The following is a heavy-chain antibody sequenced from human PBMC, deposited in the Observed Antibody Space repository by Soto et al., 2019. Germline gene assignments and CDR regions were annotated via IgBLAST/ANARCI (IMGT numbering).Heavy chain of an antibody. V-gene: IGHV5-10-1*01. Sequence: PGESLKISCQGSGYSFTSYWISWVRQMPGKGLEWMGRIAPSDSYANYSPSFQGHVTISADKSISAAYLQWSSLKASDTAMYYCARNHPPSYVDRSGNLKLEFDYWRQGTLVNVS. CDR2: IAPSDSYA. D-gene: IGHD3-22*01. J-gene: IGHJ4*02. CDR3: ARNHPPSYVDRSGNLKLEFDY. CDR1: GYSFTSYW.